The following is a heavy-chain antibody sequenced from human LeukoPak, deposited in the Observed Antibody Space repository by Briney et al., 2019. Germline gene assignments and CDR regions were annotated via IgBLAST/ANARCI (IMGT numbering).Heavy chain of an antibody. J-gene: IGHJ6*03. CDR3: AREGIAARPGYYYYYMDV. V-gene: IGHV1-69*06. D-gene: IGHD6-6*01. CDR1: GGTFSSYA. CDR2: IIPIFGTA. Sequence: ASVKVSCKASGGTFSSYAISWVRQAPGQGLEWMGGIIPIFGTANYAQKFQGRVTITADKSTSTAYMGLSSLRSEDTAVYYCAREGIAARPGYYYYYMDVWGKGTTVTVSS.